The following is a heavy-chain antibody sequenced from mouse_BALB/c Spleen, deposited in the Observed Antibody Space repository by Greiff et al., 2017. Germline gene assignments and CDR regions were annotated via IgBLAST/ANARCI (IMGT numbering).Heavy chain of an antibody. CDR3: ARDGEYGKTYYAMDY. V-gene: IGHV3-6*02. CDR2: ISYYGSN. J-gene: IGHJ4*01. CDR1: GYSITSGYY. Sequence: EVQLQQSGPGLVKPSQSLSLTCSVTGYSITSGYYWNWIRQFPGNKLEWMGYISYYGSNNYNPSLKNRISITRDTSKNQFFLKLNSVTTEDTATYYCARDGEYGKTYYAMDYWGQGTSVTVSS. D-gene: IGHD2-10*02.